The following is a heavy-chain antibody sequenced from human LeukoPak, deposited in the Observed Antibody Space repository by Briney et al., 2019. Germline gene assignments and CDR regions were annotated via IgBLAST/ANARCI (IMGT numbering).Heavy chain of an antibody. D-gene: IGHD3-22*01. Sequence: ASVKVSCKASGYTFTGYYMHWVRQAPGQGLEWMGWINANSGGTNYAQKFQGRVTMTRDTSISTAYMELSRLRSDDTAVYYCARDGSGYYSPVDAFDIWGQGTMVTVSS. V-gene: IGHV1-2*02. J-gene: IGHJ3*02. CDR3: ARDGSGYYSPVDAFDI. CDR1: GYTFTGYY. CDR2: INANSGGT.